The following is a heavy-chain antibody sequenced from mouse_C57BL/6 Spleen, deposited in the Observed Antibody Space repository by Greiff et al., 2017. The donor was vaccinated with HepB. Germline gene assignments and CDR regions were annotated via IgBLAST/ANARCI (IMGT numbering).Heavy chain of an antibody. J-gene: IGHJ2*01. V-gene: IGHV1-69*01. D-gene: IGHD1-1*01. Sequence: QVQLQQPGAELVMPGASVKLSCKASGYTFTSYWMHWVKQRPGQGLEWIGEIDPSDSYTNYNQKFKGKSTLTVDKSSSTAYMQLSSLTSEDSAVYYCARGGFTTVVATPFDYWGQGTTLTVSS. CDR2: IDPSDSYT. CDR3: ARGGFTTVVATPFDY. CDR1: GYTFTSYW.